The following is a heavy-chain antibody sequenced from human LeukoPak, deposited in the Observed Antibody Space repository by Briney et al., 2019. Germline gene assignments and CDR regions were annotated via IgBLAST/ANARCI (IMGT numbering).Heavy chain of an antibody. CDR3: ARVRGSYFFDL. V-gene: IGHV3-64*01. Sequence: GGPLRLSCAASGFTFSSYAMYWVRQAPGKGLEYVSSISSNGGSTYYANSVKGRFTISRDNSKNTLSLQMGSLRPADMAVYYCARVRGSYFFDLWGQGTLVTVSS. CDR2: ISSNGGST. D-gene: IGHD1-26*01. J-gene: IGHJ4*02. CDR1: GFTFSSYA.